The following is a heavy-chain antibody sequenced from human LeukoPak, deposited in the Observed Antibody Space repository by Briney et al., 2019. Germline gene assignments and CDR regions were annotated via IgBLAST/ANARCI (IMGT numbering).Heavy chain of an antibody. D-gene: IGHD2-21*01. J-gene: IGHJ6*02. Sequence: GGSLRLSCEASGFTFSSFHMHWVRQAPGKGLEWLAITWYDGTGKYYADSVRGRFTISRDNSENEVYLQMDSLRADDTAVYYCARDQQLLRGYYYTGMDVWGQGVTVTVSS. CDR1: GFTFSSFH. CDR3: ARDQQLLRGYYYTGMDV. CDR2: TWYDGTGK. V-gene: IGHV3-33*01.